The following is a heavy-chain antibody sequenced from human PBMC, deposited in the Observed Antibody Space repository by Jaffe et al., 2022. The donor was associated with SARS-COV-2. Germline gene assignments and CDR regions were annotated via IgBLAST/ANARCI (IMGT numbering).Heavy chain of an antibody. Sequence: EVQLVESGGGLVKPGGSLRLSCAASGFTFSSYSMNWVRQAPGKGLEWVSSISSSSSYIYYADSVKGRFTISRDNAKNSLYLQMNSLRAEDTAVYYCASTFSSSIGAFDIWGQGTMVTVSS. CDR3: ASTFSSSIGAFDI. J-gene: IGHJ3*02. CDR1: GFTFSSYS. D-gene: IGHD6-6*01. V-gene: IGHV3-21*01. CDR2: ISSSSSYI.